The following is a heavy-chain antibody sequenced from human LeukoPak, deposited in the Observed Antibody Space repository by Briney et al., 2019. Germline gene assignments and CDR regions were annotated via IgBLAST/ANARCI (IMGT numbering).Heavy chain of an antibody. J-gene: IGHJ4*02. CDR3: ARENFNPSCGGDCYSGLGY. D-gene: IGHD2-21*02. CDR2: IRYDGSNK. CDR1: GFTFSSYG. V-gene: IGHV3-30*02. Sequence: PGGSLRLSCAASGFTFSSYGMHWVRQAPGKGLEWVAFIRYDGSNKYYADSVKGRFTISRDNSKNTLYLQMKSLRAEDTAVYYCARENFNPSCGGDCYSGLGYWGQGTLVTVSS.